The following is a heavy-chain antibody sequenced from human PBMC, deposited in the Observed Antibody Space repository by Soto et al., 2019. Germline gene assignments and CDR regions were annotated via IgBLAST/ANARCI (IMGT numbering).Heavy chain of an antibody. CDR2: ISAYNGNT. D-gene: IGHD3-10*01. V-gene: IGHV1-18*01. CDR1: GYTFTNYG. CDR3: ARGVGSGSYYNQYNWFDP. Sequence: QVQLVQSGAEVKKPGASVKVSCKASGYTFTNYGISWVRQAPGQGLEWMGWISAYNGNTKYAQKLQGRVTMTTDTSTSTAYMERSSLRSDDTAVYYCARGVGSGSYYNQYNWFDPWGQGTLVTVSS. J-gene: IGHJ5*02.